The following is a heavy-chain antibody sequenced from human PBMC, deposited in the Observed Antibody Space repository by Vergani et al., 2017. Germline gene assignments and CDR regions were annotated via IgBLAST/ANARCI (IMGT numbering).Heavy chain of an antibody. J-gene: IGHJ4*02. CDR1: GGSFSGYY. Sequence: QVQLQQWGAGLLKPSETLSLTCAVYGGSFSGYYWSWIRQPPGKGLEWIGEINHSGSTNYNPSLKSRVTISVDTSKNQFSLKLSSVTAADTAVYYCARGACATVVTVDYWGQGTLVTVSS. CDR2: INHSGST. D-gene: IGHD4-23*01. V-gene: IGHV4-34*01. CDR3: ARGACATVVTVDY.